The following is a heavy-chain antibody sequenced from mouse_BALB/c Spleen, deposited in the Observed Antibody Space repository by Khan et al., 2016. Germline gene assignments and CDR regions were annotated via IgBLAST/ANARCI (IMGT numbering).Heavy chain of an antibody. V-gene: IGHV3-2*02. J-gene: IGHJ1*01. CDR2: ISYSGST. CDR3: ARAPPRWYFDV. Sequence: EVQLQESGPGLVKPSQSLSLTCTVTGFSITSDYAWNWIRQFPGNKLEWMGYISYSGSTSYNPSLKSRISITRDTSKNQFFLQLHSVTTEDTATYYGARAPPRWYFDVWGAGTTVTVSS. CDR1: GFSITSDYA.